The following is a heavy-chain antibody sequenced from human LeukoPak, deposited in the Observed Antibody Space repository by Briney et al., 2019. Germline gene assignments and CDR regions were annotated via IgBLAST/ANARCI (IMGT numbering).Heavy chain of an antibody. V-gene: IGHV5-51*01. CDR1: GYSFTSYW. Sequence: GESLKISCQGSGYSFTSYWIGWVRQMPGKGLEWMGIIYPGDSDTRYSPSFQGQVTISADKSISTAYLQWSSLKASDTAMHYCARSPLWFGEPDAFDIWGQGTMVTVSS. D-gene: IGHD3-10*01. CDR2: IYPGDSDT. J-gene: IGHJ3*02. CDR3: ARSPLWFGEPDAFDI.